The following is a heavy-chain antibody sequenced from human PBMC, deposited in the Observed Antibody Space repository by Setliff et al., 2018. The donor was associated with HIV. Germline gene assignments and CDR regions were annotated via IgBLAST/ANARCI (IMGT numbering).Heavy chain of an antibody. CDR1: GFNFLAHW. CDR3: ARRASVTNSDDY. D-gene: IGHD1-1*01. J-gene: IGHJ4*02. CDR2: VYPGDSDT. V-gene: IGHV5-51*01. Sequence: GESLKISCQCSGFNFLAHWIGWVRQVPEKGLAWMGIVYPGDSDTRYNPSFQGQVTISADKSISTAYLQWSSLQASDTAIYYCARRASVTNSDDYWGQGTLVTVSS.